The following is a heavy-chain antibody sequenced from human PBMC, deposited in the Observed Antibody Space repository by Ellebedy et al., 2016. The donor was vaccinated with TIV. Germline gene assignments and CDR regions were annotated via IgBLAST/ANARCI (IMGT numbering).Heavy chain of an antibody. V-gene: IGHV3-69-1*02. J-gene: IGHJ4*02. CDR2: IRSSGET. D-gene: IGHD3-10*02. CDR3: ARDTMWGFDS. Sequence: GESLKISCAASGFFFGNDPMNWVRQAPGKGLEWLSNIRSSGETDYADSVQGRFTISRDNAKNSLYLQMDSLRAEDTAIYYCARDTMWGFDSWGQGTLVTVSS. CDR1: GFFFGNDP.